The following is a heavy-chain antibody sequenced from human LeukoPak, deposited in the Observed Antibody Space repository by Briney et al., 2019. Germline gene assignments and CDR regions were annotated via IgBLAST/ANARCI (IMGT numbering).Heavy chain of an antibody. CDR2: IYYSGST. J-gene: IGHJ6*03. CDR1: GGSISSSSYY. V-gene: IGHV4-39*01. CDR3: ASLVPPAGSGYSVRLYYYYYYYMDV. Sequence: SETLSLTCTVSGGSISSSSYYWGWIRQPPGKGLEWIGSIYYSGSTYYNPSLKSRVHIYADTSKNLSSLKLSSVTAADTAVYYCASLVPPAGSGYSVRLYYYYYYYMDVWGKGTTVTISS. D-gene: IGHD5/OR15-5a*01.